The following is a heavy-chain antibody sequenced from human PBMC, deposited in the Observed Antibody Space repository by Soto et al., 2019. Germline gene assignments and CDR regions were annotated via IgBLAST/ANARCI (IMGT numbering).Heavy chain of an antibody. D-gene: IGHD6-13*01. V-gene: IGHV4-34*01. Sequence: PSETLTLTCAVYGGSFSGYCWSWIRQPPGKGLEWIGEINHSGSTNYNPSLKSRVTISVDTSKDQFSLKLSSVTAADTAVYYCARGGKAAKLVNWFDPWGQGTLVTVSS. CDR2: INHSGST. CDR3: ARGGKAAKLVNWFDP. CDR1: GGSFSGYC. J-gene: IGHJ5*02.